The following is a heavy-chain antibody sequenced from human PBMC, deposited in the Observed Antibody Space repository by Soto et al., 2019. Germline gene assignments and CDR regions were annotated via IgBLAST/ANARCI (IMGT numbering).Heavy chain of an antibody. Sequence: EVQLLESGGGLVQPGGSLRLSCAASGFTFSSYAMSWVRQAPGKGLEWVSGISGGDGSTYYADSVKGRFTVSRDNSKNTLYLQMNILRAEDTAVYYCAKLPRYCSGGSCFGGYFDSWGQGTLVTVSS. CDR3: AKLPRYCSGGSCFGGYFDS. V-gene: IGHV3-23*01. CDR1: GFTFSSYA. CDR2: ISGGDGST. J-gene: IGHJ4*02. D-gene: IGHD2-15*01.